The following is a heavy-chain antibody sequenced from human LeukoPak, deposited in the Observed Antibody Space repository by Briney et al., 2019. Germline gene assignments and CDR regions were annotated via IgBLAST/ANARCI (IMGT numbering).Heavy chain of an antibody. CDR1: GGSISGSSWF. CDR2: VSSGGTT. V-gene: IGHV4-39*01. J-gene: IGHJ4*02. D-gene: IGHD3-22*01. Sequence: PSETLSLTCTVSGGSISGSSWFWGWSRQPPGKGLEWIGSVSSGGTTYYNPPPKSRVTISVGTSKTQFSLKLSTVTAADTAIYYCSTYYFDSSGYLTGFDYWGQGTLVTVSS. CDR3: STYYFDSSGYLTGFDY.